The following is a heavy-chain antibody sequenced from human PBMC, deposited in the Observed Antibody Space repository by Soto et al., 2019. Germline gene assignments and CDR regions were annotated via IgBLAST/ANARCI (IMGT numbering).Heavy chain of an antibody. CDR2: IIPMFGTA. CDR3: ARSRANYYDSRGYYYSTFVY. CDR1: GGTFSSYA. Sequence: QVQLVQSGAEVKKPGSSVKVSCKTSGGTFSSYAISWVRQAPGQGLEWMGGIIPMFGTANYAQKFQGRVTITTDESASTAYMELSSLTSEDTAVYYCARSRANYYDSRGYYYSTFVYWGQGTLVTVSS. V-gene: IGHV1-69*05. D-gene: IGHD3-22*01. J-gene: IGHJ4*02.